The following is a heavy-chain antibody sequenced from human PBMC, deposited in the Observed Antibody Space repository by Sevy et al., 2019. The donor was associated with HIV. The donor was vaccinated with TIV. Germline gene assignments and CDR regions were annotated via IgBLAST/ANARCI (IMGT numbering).Heavy chain of an antibody. CDR2: IKEDGSDK. Sequence: GGSLRLSCAASGFTLSSFWMIWVRQAPGKGLEWVANIKEDGSDKNYLDSVKGRFTISRDNAKNSLYLQMNSLRAEDTAVYYCARDKNHYDRNVYYDAFDIWGQGTMVTVSS. CDR1: GFTLSSFW. J-gene: IGHJ3*02. CDR3: ARDKNHYDRNVYYDAFDI. V-gene: IGHV3-7*03. D-gene: IGHD3-22*01.